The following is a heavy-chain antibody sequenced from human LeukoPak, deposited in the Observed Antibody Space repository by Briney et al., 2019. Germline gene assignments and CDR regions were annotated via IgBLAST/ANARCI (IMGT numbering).Heavy chain of an antibody. V-gene: IGHV3-30*18. CDR2: IWFDGSKK. Sequence: GTSLRLSCAASGFIFSDYAMHWVRRAPGKGLEWVAQIWFDGSKKNYADSVKGRFTISRDQSKNTVSLQMNSLRAEDTALYYCAKDGQSYAPYAMDVWGQGTTVTVSS. D-gene: IGHD5-18*01. CDR3: AKDGQSYAPYAMDV. J-gene: IGHJ6*02. CDR1: GFIFSDYA.